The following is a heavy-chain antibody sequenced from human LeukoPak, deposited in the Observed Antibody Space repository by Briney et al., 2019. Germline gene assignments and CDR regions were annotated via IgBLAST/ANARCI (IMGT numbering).Heavy chain of an antibody. D-gene: IGHD3-9*01. CDR3: ARGPSLRYYDILTGYPYRPFLFDY. CDR2: ISSSSSTI. Sequence: PGGSLRLSCAASGFTFSSYSMNWVRQAPGKGLEWVSYISSSSSTIYYADSVKGRFTISRDNARNSLYLQMNSLRAEDTAVYYCARGPSLRYYDILTGYPYRPFLFDYWGQGTLVTVSS. CDR1: GFTFSSYS. V-gene: IGHV3-48*04. J-gene: IGHJ4*02.